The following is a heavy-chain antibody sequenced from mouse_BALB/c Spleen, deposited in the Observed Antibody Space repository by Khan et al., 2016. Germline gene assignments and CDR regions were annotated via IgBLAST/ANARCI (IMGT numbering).Heavy chain of an antibody. J-gene: IGHJ2*01. V-gene: IGHV3-2*02. CDR2: ISYNGIT. CDR3: SIICGGDFDY. Sequence: VQLQESGPGLVKPSQSLFFTCTVTGYLITSDYAWNWIRQFPGTKLEWMGYISYNGITKYNPSLTSRISITRDTSTNQFFLQLNSMNTEDTAAYYWSIICGGDFDYSGQGTTLTFSS. CDR1: GYLITSDYA.